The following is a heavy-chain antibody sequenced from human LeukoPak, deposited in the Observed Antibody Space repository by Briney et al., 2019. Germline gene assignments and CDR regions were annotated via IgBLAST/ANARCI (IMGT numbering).Heavy chain of an antibody. CDR1: GFTFNSYS. V-gene: IGHV3-21*01. J-gene: IGHJ4*02. D-gene: IGHD6-19*01. CDR2: ISSSSRFI. CDR3: AKDARRTFGLSSGLYRGSYYFDY. Sequence: PGGSLRLSCAASGFTFNSYSMNWFRQAPGKGLEWVSSISSSSRFIYYADSVKGRFTISRDNAKNSLYLQMNSLRAEDTAVYYCAKDARRTFGLSSGLYRGSYYFDYWGQGTLVTVSS.